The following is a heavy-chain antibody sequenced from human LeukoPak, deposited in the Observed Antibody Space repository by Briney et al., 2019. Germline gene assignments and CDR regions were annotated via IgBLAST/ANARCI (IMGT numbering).Heavy chain of an antibody. CDR2: INSDGSST. CDR1: GFTFRSYW. J-gene: IGHJ4*02. V-gene: IGHV3-74*01. CDR3: ARGVEGRSSSINN. D-gene: IGHD6-13*01. Sequence: PGGSVRLSXAASGFTFRSYWMHWVRQVPGKGLVWVSRINSDGSSTTYADSVKGRFTISRDNAKNTLYLQMNSLRAEDTAVYYCARGVEGRSSSINNWGQGILVTVSS.